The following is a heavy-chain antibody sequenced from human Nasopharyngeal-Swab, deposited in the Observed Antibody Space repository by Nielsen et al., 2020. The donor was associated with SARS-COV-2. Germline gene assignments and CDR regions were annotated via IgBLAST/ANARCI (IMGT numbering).Heavy chain of an antibody. CDR3: ARMADSSGWYIDY. CDR1: QFTFRTYW. J-gene: IGHJ4*02. D-gene: IGHD6-19*01. CDR2: MDSDGSTI. V-gene: IGHV3-74*01. Sequence: GGSLRLSCSASQFTFRTYWIHWVRQAPGKGLVWVSRMDSDGSTINYADSVKGRFTISRDNAKNSLFLQLSSLRVEDSAVYYCARMADSSGWYIDYWGQGTLVTVSS.